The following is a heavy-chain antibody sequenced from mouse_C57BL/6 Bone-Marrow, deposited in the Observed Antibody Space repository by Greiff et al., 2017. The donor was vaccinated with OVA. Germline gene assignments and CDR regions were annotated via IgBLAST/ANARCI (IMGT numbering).Heavy chain of an antibody. Sequence: EVNVVESEGGLVQPGSSMKLSCTASGFTFSDYYMAWVRQVPEKGLEWVANINYDGSSTYYLDSLKSRFIISRDNAKNILYLQMSSLKSEDTATYYCAREGPDYGSSYYFDYWGQGTTLTVSS. V-gene: IGHV5-16*01. CDR1: GFTFSDYY. J-gene: IGHJ2*01. CDR2: INYDGSST. CDR3: AREGPDYGSSYYFDY. D-gene: IGHD1-1*01.